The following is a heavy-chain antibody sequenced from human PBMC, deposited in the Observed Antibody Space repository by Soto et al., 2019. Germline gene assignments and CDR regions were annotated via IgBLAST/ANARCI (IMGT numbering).Heavy chain of an antibody. CDR2: ISGSGGST. CDR3: AKDLRIAARPGPFIPDY. J-gene: IGHJ4*02. V-gene: IGHV3-23*01. D-gene: IGHD6-6*01. Sequence: GALRLSCAASGFTFSSYAMSWVREAPGKGLEWVSGISGSGGSTYYADSVKGRFTISRDNSKNTLYLQMKSLRAEDTAVYYCAKDLRIAARPGPFIPDYWGQGTLVNVCS. CDR1: GFTFSSYA.